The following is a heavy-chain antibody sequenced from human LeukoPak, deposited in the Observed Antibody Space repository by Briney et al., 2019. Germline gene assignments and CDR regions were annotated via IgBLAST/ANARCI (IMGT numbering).Heavy chain of an antibody. D-gene: IGHD6-19*01. CDR1: GGSISSYY. CDR3: ARDSIWYSSGWYTHYYYGMDV. CDR2: IYYSGST. V-gene: IGHV4-59*12. J-gene: IGHJ6*02. Sequence: SETLSLTCTVSGGSISSYYWSWIRQPPGKGLEWIWYIYYSGSTNYNPSLKSRVTISVDTSKNQFSLKLSSVTAADTAVYYCARDSIWYSSGWYTHYYYGMDVWGQGTTVTVSS.